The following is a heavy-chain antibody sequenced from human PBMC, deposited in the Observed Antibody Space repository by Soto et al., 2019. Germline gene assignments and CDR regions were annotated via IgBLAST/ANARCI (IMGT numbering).Heavy chain of an antibody. Sequence: PGESLKISCKGSGYSFPSYWIAWVRQMPGKGLEWMGIIYPGDSDTRYSPSFQGQVTISTDKSINTAYLQWSSLKASDTAMYYCAIHSSVGGTSILTYFDSWGQGALVTVSS. CDR3: AIHSSVGGTSILTYFDS. CDR2: IYPGDSDT. J-gene: IGHJ4*02. CDR1: GYSFPSYW. V-gene: IGHV5-51*01. D-gene: IGHD1-26*01.